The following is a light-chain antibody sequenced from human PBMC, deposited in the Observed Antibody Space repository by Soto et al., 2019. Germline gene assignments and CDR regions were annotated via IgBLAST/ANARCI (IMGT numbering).Light chain of an antibody. J-gene: IGLJ1*01. CDR1: SSDVGGYNY. CDR2: EVS. Sequence: QSVLAQPASVSGSPGRSITISCTGTSSDVGGYNYVSWYQQHPGKAPKLMIYEVSNRPSGVSNRFSGSKSGNTASLTISGLQAEDEADYYCSSYASSNTLVFGTGTKATVL. V-gene: IGLV2-14*01. CDR3: SSYASSNTLV.